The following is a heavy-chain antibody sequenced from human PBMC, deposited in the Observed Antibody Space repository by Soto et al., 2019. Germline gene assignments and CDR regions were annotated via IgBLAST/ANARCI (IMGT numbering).Heavy chain of an antibody. J-gene: IGHJ6*02. CDR1: GFTFSSYS. Sequence: SGGSLRLSCAASGFTFSSYSMNWVRQAPGKGLEWVSYISSSSSTIYYADSVKGRFTISRDNAKNSLYLQMNSLRDEDTAVYYCARASYSSSWYSLGMDVWGQGTTVTVSS. CDR2: ISSSSSTI. D-gene: IGHD6-13*01. CDR3: ARASYSSSWYSLGMDV. V-gene: IGHV3-48*02.